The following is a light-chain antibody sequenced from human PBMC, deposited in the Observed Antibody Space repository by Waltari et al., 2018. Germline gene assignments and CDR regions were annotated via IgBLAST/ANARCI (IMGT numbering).Light chain of an antibody. J-gene: IGKJ1*01. CDR1: QRESNTY. CDR2: DAD. V-gene: IGKV3-20*01. CDR3: QQYGSSPG. Sequence: DIVLTQSPGTLSLSAGDRATLSCRANQRESNTYLAWYQQKPGQAPRLLLYDADTRATGIPDRFSGSWSGTEFTLTITRLEPEDFGVYYCQQYGSSPGFGQGTKVEIK.